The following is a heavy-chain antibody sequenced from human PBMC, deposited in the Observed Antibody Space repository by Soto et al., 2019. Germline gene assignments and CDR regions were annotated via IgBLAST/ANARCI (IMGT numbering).Heavy chain of an antibody. Sequence: QVQLQESGPGLVAPSQTLSLTCTVSGGSINSDDSYWSWIRQPPGKGLEWIGYIYYRGGIFYNPSVESRVTISVDTSKNQFALQLSSVTAADTAVYYCARDDCGGTRCSYYYGMDVWGPGTTVTVSA. CDR3: ARDDCGGTRCSYYYGMDV. D-gene: IGHD2-21*01. J-gene: IGHJ6*01. CDR2: IYYRGGI. V-gene: IGHV4-30-4*01. CDR1: GGSINSDDSY.